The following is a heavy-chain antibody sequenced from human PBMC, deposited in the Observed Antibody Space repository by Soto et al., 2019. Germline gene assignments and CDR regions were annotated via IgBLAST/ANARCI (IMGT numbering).Heavy chain of an antibody. CDR1: GYTFTSYD. CDR3: ASLRGDFWSGYYTDAFDI. J-gene: IGHJ3*02. Sequence: ASVKDSCKASGYTFTSYDINWVRQATGQGLEWMGWMNPNSGNTGYAQKFQGRVTMTRNTSISTAYMELSSLRSEDTAVYYCASLRGDFWSGYYTDAFDIWGQGTMVTVSS. D-gene: IGHD3-3*01. V-gene: IGHV1-8*01. CDR2: MNPNSGNT.